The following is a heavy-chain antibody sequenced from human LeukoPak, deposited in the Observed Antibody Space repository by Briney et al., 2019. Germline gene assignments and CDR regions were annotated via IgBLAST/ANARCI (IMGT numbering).Heavy chain of an antibody. Sequence: SETLSLTCAVYGGSFSGYYWSLIRQPPGKGLEWIGEINHSGSTNYNPSLKSRVTISVDTSKNQFSLKLSSVTAADTAVYYCARGLDSSGYSFHFDSWGQGTLVSVSS. CDR1: GGSFSGYY. CDR3: ARGLDSSGYSFHFDS. CDR2: INHSGST. D-gene: IGHD3-22*01. V-gene: IGHV4-34*01. J-gene: IGHJ4*02.